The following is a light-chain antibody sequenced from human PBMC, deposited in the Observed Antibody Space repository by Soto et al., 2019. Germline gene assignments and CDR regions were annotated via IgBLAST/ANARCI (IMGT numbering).Light chain of an antibody. CDR1: QSVTTK. J-gene: IGKJ1*01. Sequence: EVLMTQSPATLSVSPGGGASLSCRVSQSVTTKLAWYQQRPGQPPRLLIYDASTRATGVPATFSGSGSGADFTLTISSLQSDDFAVYYCLQYHYWPWTFGQGNRVEVK. CDR3: LQYHYWPWT. CDR2: DAS. V-gene: IGKV3-15*01.